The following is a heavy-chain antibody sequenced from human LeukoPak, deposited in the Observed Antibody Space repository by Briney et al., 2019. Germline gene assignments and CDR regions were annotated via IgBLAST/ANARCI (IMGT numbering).Heavy chain of an antibody. CDR1: GFPFSSYA. CDR2: ISYDGSNK. CDR3: ARTGERWLQLYFDY. J-gene: IGHJ4*02. D-gene: IGHD5-24*01. Sequence: GSLRLSCAASGFPFSSYAMHWVRQAPGKGLEWVAVISYDGSNKYYADSVKGRFTISRDNSKNTLYLQMNSLRAEDTAVYYCARTGERWLQLYFDYWGQGTLVTVSS. V-gene: IGHV3-30-3*01.